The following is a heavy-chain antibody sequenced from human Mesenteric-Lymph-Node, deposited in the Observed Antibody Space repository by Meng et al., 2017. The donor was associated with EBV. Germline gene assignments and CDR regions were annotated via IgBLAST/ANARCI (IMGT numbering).Heavy chain of an antibody. D-gene: IGHD3-16*01. V-gene: IGHV4-34*02. CDR2: VIHSGNT. CDR1: GDSLSAYY. J-gene: IGHJ4*02. Sequence: VQPQPWGAGLLKPSETLSLTCDVYGDSLSAYYWRGIRQPPGRGLEWIGDVIHSGNTSYSPSLKSRVTISVDTSKRQFSLKLRSMTAADTAVYYCATGWGKANYWGQGTLVTVSS. CDR3: ATGWGKANY.